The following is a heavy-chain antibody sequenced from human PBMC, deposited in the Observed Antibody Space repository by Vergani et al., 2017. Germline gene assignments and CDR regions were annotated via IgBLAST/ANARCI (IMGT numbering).Heavy chain of an antibody. D-gene: IGHD3-22*01. J-gene: IGHJ5*02. Sequence: QVQLVQSGAEVKKPGSSVKVSCKASGGTFSSFAISWVRQAPGQGLEWMGGIIPIFGTANYAQKFQGRVTITADESTSTAYMELSSLRSEDTAVYYCARDRASPPNGYVWFDPWGQGTLVTVSS. CDR3: ARDRASPPNGYVWFDP. CDR1: GGTFSSFA. CDR2: IIPIFGTA. V-gene: IGHV1-69*12.